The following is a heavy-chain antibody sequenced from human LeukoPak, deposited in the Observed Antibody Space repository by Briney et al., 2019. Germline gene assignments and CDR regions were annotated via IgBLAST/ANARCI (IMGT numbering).Heavy chain of an antibody. CDR1: GFTFSDYY. Sequence: KPGGSLRLSCAASGFTFSDYYMSWIRQAPGKGLEWVSYISSSGSTIYYADSVKGRFTISRDNAKNSLYLQMNSLRAEDTAVYYCAKDWRYDSSGYADYWGQGTLVTVSS. D-gene: IGHD3-22*01. V-gene: IGHV3-11*01. CDR3: AKDWRYDSSGYADY. CDR2: ISSSGSTI. J-gene: IGHJ4*02.